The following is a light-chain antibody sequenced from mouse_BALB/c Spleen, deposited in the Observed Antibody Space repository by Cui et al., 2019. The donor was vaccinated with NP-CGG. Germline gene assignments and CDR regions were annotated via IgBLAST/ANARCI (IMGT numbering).Light chain of an antibody. CDR1: TGAVTINNY. CDR2: GTN. J-gene: IGLJ1*01. CDR3: ALWYSNHWV. Sequence: QAVVTQESALTTSPGETVTLTCRSSTGAVTINNYANWVQEKPDHLFTGLIGGTNNRVPGVPARFSGSLIVDKAALTITGAQTEDEAIYFCALWYSNHWVFGGGTKLTVL. V-gene: IGLV1*01.